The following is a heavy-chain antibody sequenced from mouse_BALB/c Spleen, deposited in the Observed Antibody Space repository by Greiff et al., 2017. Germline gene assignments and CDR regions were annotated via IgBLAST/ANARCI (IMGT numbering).Heavy chain of an antibody. CDR1: GYTFTDYN. J-gene: IGHJ3*01. V-gene: IGHV1-18*01. D-gene: IGHD2-4*01. Sequence: VQLQQSGPELVKPGASVKIPCKASGYTFTDYNMDWVKQSHGKSLEWIGDINPNNGGTIYNQKFKGKATLTVDKSSSTAYMELRSLTSEDTAVYYCARWGYDYDGVLGAYWGQGTLVTVSA. CDR2: INPNNGGT. CDR3: ARWGYDYDGVLGAY.